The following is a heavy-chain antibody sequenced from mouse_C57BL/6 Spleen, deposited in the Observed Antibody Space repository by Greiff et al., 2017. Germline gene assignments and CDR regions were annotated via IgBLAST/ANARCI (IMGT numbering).Heavy chain of an antibody. Sequence: EVKLMESGEGLVKPGGSLKLSCAASGFTFSSYAMSWVRQTPEKRLEWVAYISSGGDYIYYADTVKGRFTISRDNARNTLYLQMSSLKSEDTAMYYCTREKFGYFDYWGQGTTLTVSS. CDR3: TREKFGYFDY. J-gene: IGHJ2*01. V-gene: IGHV5-9-1*02. CDR1: GFTFSSYA. D-gene: IGHD1-3*01. CDR2: ISSGGDYI.